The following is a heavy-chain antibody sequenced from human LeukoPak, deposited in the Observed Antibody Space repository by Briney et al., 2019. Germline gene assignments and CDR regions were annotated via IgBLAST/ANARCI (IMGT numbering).Heavy chain of an antibody. CDR2: IHYSGKV. J-gene: IGHJ4*02. CDR1: GGSLRSSGHW. CDR3: ARQSGDQSSAWYFDA. V-gene: IGHV4-39*01. Sequence: SETLSLTCTVSGGSLRSSGHWWVWIRQPPGKGLEWIGSIHYSGKVYYNPSLKSRVTTSVDTSTDQFSLRLSSATAADTAIYYCARQSGDQSSAWYFDAWGQGTLVTISS. D-gene: IGHD6-19*01.